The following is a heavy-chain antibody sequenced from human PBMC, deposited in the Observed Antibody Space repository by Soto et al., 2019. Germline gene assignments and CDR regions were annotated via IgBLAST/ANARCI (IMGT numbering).Heavy chain of an antibody. CDR2: IYHSGST. D-gene: IGHD6-19*01. Sequence: SETLSLTCAVSGGSTSSSNWWSWVRQPPGKGLEWIGEIYHSGSTNYNPPLKSRVTISVDKSKNQFSLKLSSVTAADTAVYYCARERFGIAVAGTMLGWFDPWGQGTLVTVSS. CDR1: GGSTSSSNW. CDR3: ARERFGIAVAGTMLGWFDP. J-gene: IGHJ5*02. V-gene: IGHV4-4*02.